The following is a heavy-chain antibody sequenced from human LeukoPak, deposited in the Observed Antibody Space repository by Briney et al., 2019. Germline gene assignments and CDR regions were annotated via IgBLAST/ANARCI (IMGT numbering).Heavy chain of an antibody. CDR1: GYTFTGYY. Sequence: ASVKVSCKASGYTFTGYYMHWVRQAPGQGLEWMGRINPNSGGTNYAQKFQGRVTMTRDKSISTAYMELSRLRSDDTAVYYCARDRGITLVRGPLDYWGQGTLVTVSS. J-gene: IGHJ4*02. V-gene: IGHV1-2*06. CDR3: ARDRGITLVRGPLDY. CDR2: INPNSGGT. D-gene: IGHD3-10*01.